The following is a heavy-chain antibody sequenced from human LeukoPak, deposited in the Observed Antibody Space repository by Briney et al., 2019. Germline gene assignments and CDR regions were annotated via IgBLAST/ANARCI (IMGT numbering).Heavy chain of an antibody. V-gene: IGHV3-49*03. CDR1: GFTFGDYA. CDR2: IRSKAYGGTT. CDR3: TRASMIVVVTYAFDI. Sequence: GGSLRLSCTASGFTFGDYAMSWFRQAPGKGLEWVGSIRSKAYGGTTEYAASVKGRFTISRDDSKSIAYLQMNSLKTEDTAVYYCTRASMIVVVTYAFDIWGQGTMVTVSS. J-gene: IGHJ3*02. D-gene: IGHD3-22*01.